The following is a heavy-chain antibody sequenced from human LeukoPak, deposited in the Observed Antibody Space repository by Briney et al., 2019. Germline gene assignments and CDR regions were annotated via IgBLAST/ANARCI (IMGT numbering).Heavy chain of an antibody. V-gene: IGHV3-21*06. Sequence: GGSLRLSCAASGFSFSTYSMNWVRQAPGKGLEWVSSISSNSRYIYYADSMRGRFTISRDNAKNSLYLQMNSLKPEDTAVYYCARVAEAAAFDSWGQGTLVTVSS. D-gene: IGHD6-13*01. CDR2: ISSNSRYI. J-gene: IGHJ4*02. CDR1: GFSFSTYS. CDR3: ARVAEAAAFDS.